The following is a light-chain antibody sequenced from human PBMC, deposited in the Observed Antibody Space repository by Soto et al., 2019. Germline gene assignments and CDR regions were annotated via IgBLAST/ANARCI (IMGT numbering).Light chain of an antibody. CDR1: SSDVGAYNY. J-gene: IGLJ1*01. V-gene: IGLV2-14*01. Sequence: QSVLTQPASVSGSPGQSITISCTGTSSDVGAYNYVSWYQQHPGKAPKLIIYDVSNRPSGISNRFSGSKSANTASLTFFGLQTEDEADYFCTSYTTSSTLYVFGTGTKVTVL. CDR3: TSYTTSSTLYV. CDR2: DVS.